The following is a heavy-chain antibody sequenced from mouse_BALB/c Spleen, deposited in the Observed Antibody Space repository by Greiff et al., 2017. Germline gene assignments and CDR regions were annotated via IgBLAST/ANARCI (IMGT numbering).Heavy chain of an antibody. CDR2: ISDGGSYT. CDR1: GFTFSDYY. D-gene: IGHD1-1*01. V-gene: IGHV5-4*02. Sequence: EVKLMESGGGLVKPGGSLKLSCAASGFTFSDYYMYWVRQTPEKRLEWVATISDGGSYTYYPDSVKGRFTISRDNAKNNLYLQMSSLKSEDTAMYYCAREGGLYYGSSPFAYWGQGTLVTVSA. J-gene: IGHJ3*01. CDR3: AREGGLYYGSSPFAY.